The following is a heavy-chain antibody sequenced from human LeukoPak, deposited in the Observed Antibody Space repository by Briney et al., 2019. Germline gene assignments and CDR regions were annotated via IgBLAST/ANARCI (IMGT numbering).Heavy chain of an antibody. Sequence: ASVKVSCKASGITFSGYYIHWVRQAPGQALEWMGWIHHNSGGTNYAQKFQGRVTMTRDTSISTVYMELSRLRSDDTAMYYCARSGYIYGNDYWGQGTLVTVSS. D-gene: IGHD5-18*01. CDR2: IHHNSGGT. CDR3: ARSGYIYGNDY. V-gene: IGHV1-2*02. CDR1: GITFSGYY. J-gene: IGHJ4*02.